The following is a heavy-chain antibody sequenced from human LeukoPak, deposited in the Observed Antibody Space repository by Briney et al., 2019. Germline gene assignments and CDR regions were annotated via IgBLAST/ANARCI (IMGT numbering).Heavy chain of an antibody. J-gene: IGHJ4*02. CDR3: ARAHSSGYYY. CDR1: GGSFSGYY. V-gene: IGHV4-34*01. D-gene: IGHD3-22*01. Sequence: SETLSLTCAVYGGSFSGYYWSWSRQPPGKGLEWIGEINHSGSTNYNPSLKSRVTISVDTSKNQFSLKLSSVTAADTAVYYCARAHSSGYYYWGQGTLVTVSS. CDR2: INHSGST.